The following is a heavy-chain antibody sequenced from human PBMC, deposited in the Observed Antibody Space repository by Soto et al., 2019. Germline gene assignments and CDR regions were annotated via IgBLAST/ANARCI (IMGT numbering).Heavy chain of an antibody. V-gene: IGHV2-5*02. CDR1: GFSLSTPGVA. CDR3: AHRPRGYAYYFDY. J-gene: IGHJ4*02. CDR2: ICWDQDK. Sequence: QITLKESGPTLVKPTQTLTLTCNFPGFSLSTPGVAVGWFRQPPGQALEWLALICWDQDKWYSPSLKSRLTITDDNSKNQVVLTMTNMDPVDTATYYCAHRPRGYAYYFDYWGQGTLVTVSS. D-gene: IGHD5-12*01.